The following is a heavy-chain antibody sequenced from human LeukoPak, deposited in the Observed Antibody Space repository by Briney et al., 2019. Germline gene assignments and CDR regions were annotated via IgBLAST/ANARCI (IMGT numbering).Heavy chain of an antibody. CDR2: IKSKTDGGPA. V-gene: IGHV3-15*01. J-gene: IGHJ4*02. D-gene: IGHD1-26*01. CDR3: TTVAERELDY. Sequence: GGSLRLSCAASGFTFSNAWMSWVRQAPGKGLEWVGRIKSKTDGGPADYAAPVKGRFTISRDDSKHTLYLQMNSLKTEDTAVYYCTTVAERELDYWGQGSLVTVSS. CDR1: GFTFSNAW.